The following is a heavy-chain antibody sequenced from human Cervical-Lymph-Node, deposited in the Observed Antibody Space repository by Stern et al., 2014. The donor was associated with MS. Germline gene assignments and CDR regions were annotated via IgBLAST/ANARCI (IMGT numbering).Heavy chain of an antibody. CDR3: ARDAYCGGDCDNWFDP. Sequence: QLVQSGAEVKKPGASVKVSCKASGYTFTSYGISWVRQAPGQGLEWMXWISAYNGNTNYAQKLQGRVTMTTDTSTSTAYMELRSLRSDDTAVYYCARDAYCGGDCDNWFDPWGQGTLVTVSS. CDR1: GYTFTSYG. J-gene: IGHJ5*02. D-gene: IGHD2-21*02. CDR2: ISAYNGNT. V-gene: IGHV1-18*01.